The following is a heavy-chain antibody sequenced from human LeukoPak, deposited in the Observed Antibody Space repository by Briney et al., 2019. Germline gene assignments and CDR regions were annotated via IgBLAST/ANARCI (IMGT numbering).Heavy chain of an antibody. V-gene: IGHV4-38-2*01. Sequence: SETLSLTCAVSGYSVNNGYYWVWIRQPSGKGLEWIGSLYHSDSVYYNTALQSRVSMSVDTSKNQFSLKLSFVTAADTAVYYCARQHDSYFYYYVDVWGSGTTVTVSS. J-gene: IGHJ6*03. CDR1: GYSVNNGYY. CDR3: ARQHDSYFYYYVDV. CDR2: LYHSDSV.